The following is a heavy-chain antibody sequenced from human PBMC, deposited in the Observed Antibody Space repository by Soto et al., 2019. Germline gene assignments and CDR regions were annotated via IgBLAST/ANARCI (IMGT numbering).Heavy chain of an antibody. Sequence: ASVKLSCKDSGYTFTSYAMHWVRQAPGQRLEWMGWINAGNGNTKYSQKFQGRVTITRDTSASTAYMEPSSLRSEDTAVYYCARDPSYYGMDVWGQGTTVTVSS. J-gene: IGHJ6*02. V-gene: IGHV1-3*01. CDR3: ARDPSYYGMDV. CDR2: INAGNGNT. CDR1: GYTFTSYA.